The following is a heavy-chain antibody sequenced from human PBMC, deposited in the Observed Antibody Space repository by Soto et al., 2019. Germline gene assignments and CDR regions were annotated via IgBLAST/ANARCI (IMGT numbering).Heavy chain of an antibody. CDR1: GFTFSSYS. D-gene: IGHD2-21*02. J-gene: IGHJ6*02. V-gene: IGHV3-21*01. Sequence: EVQLVESGGGLVKPGGSLRLSCAASGFTFSSYSMNWVRQAPGKGLEWVSSISSSSSYIYYADSVKGRFTISRDNAKNSLYLKMNSLRAEDTAVYYCARRSTVNDIVVVTATHEYGMDVWGHGTTVTVSS. CDR2: ISSSSSYI. CDR3: ARRSTVNDIVVVTATHEYGMDV.